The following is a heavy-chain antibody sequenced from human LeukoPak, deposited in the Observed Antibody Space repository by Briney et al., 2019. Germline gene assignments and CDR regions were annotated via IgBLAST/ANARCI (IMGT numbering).Heavy chain of an antibody. J-gene: IGHJ4*02. CDR2: INWNGGST. D-gene: IGHD5-12*01. CDR1: GFTFDDYG. CDR3: ARVTYYDSLYYFDY. V-gene: IGHV3-20*04. Sequence: GGSLRLSCAASGFTFDDYGLSWVRQAPGKGLEWVSGINWNGGSTGYADSVKGRFTISRDNAKNSLYLQMNSLRAEDTALYYCARVTYYDSLYYFDYWGQGTLVIVSS.